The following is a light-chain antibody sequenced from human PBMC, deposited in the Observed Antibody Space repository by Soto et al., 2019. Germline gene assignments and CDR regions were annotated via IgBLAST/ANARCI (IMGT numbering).Light chain of an antibody. CDR3: QQYNGWPRT. V-gene: IGKV3-15*01. CDR1: QNISSS. J-gene: IGKJ1*01. Sequence: VVMTESXVTLCIYPEEXXXXXXXVSQNISSSLAWYQHKXGQVPRLLIYGTSXRACGVPARFSGGGSGTEFTLTITSLQSEDFAVYYCQQYNGWPRTFGQGTKVDIK. CDR2: GTS.